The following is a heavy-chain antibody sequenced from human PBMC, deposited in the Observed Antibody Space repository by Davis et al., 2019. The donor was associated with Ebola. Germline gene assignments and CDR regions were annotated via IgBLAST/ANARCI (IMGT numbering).Heavy chain of an antibody. D-gene: IGHD1-26*01. CDR2: IYYSGST. CDR3: ARGWELRY. Sequence: SETLSLTCTVSGGSIISSSYYWGWIRQPPGKGLEWIGSIYYSGSTYYNPSLKSRVTISVDASKNQFSLKLSSVTAADTAVYYCARGWELRYWGQGTLVTVSS. V-gene: IGHV4-39*07. J-gene: IGHJ4*02. CDR1: GGSIISSSYY.